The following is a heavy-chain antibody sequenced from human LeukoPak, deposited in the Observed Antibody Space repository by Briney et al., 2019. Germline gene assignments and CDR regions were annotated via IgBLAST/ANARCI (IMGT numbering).Heavy chain of an antibody. J-gene: IGHJ4*02. V-gene: IGHV3-11*01. D-gene: IGHD2-2*01. Sequence: GGSLRLSCAASGFTFSDYYMSWIRQAPGKGLEWVSAISYDGAARYYGGSVKGRFTISRDNSKNTLYLQMNSLRAEDTALYYCARIAATSWSDDWGQGTLVTVSS. CDR2: ISYDGAAR. CDR1: GFTFSDYY. CDR3: ARIAATSWSDD.